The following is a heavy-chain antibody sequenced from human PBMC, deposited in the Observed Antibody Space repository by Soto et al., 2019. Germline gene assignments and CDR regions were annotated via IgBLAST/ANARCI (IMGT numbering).Heavy chain of an antibody. V-gene: IGHV3-74*01. D-gene: IGHD2-2*01. CDR3: VKVLARGVGVPRFYFDY. Sequence: PGGSLRLSCAASGFTFSNSWMHWVRQVSGKGLEWVSRINADGTSTSYADSVKGRFTISRDNAKNTLYLHANSLRAEDTAVYYCVKVLARGVGVPRFYFDYWGQGALVTVSS. CDR2: INADGTST. J-gene: IGHJ4*02. CDR1: GFTFSNSW.